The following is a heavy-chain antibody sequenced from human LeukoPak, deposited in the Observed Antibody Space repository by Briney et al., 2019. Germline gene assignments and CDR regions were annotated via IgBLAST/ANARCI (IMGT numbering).Heavy chain of an antibody. CDR1: GGSISSSSHF. CDR3: ARPSYYGSGAYFIKFFDP. Sequence: PSETLSLTCTVSGGSISSSSHFWGWVRQTPGKGLQWIGSLYYSGTAYYNPSLKSRVTMSVDTSKNQFSLKLSSVTAADTAVYYCARPSYYGSGAYFIKFFDPWGQGALVTVSS. V-gene: IGHV4-39*01. D-gene: IGHD3-10*01. CDR2: LYYSGTA. J-gene: IGHJ5*02.